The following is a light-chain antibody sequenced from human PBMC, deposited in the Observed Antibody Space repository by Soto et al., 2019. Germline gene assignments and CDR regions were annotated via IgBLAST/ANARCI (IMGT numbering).Light chain of an antibody. Sequence: DIQMTQSPSSLSASVGDRIIITCQASEDVGDALNWFQLKPGKAPKLMIYDVSNLERGVPSRFSASGSGTEFTFAITSLHPEDVATYYCQQYGNVPYTYGQGTKLEIK. CDR1: EDVGDA. CDR2: DVS. CDR3: QQYGNVPYT. V-gene: IGKV1-33*01. J-gene: IGKJ2*01.